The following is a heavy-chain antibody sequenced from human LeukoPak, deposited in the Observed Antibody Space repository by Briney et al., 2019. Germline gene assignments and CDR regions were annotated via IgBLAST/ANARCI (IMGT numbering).Heavy chain of an antibody. J-gene: IGHJ5*02. CDR2: IYPGDSDT. CDR1: GYSFTSYW. D-gene: IGHD2-15*01. Sequence: GESLKISCKGPGYSFTSYWIGWVRQMPGKGLEWMGIIYPGDSDTRYSPSFQGQVTISADKSISTAYLQWSSLKASDTAMYYCARHMIHCSGGSCLPAWFDPWGQGTLVTVSS. V-gene: IGHV5-51*01. CDR3: ARHMIHCSGGSCLPAWFDP.